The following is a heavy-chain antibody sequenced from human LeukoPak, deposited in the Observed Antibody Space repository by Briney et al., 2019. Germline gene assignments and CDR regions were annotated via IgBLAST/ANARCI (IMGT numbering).Heavy chain of an antibody. CDR2: IYYSGST. V-gene: IGHV4-39*01. J-gene: IGHJ6*03. CDR3: HVVPAAIGGYYYYYYMDV. D-gene: IGHD2-2*02. Sequence: PSETLSLTCTVSGGSISNSSYYWGWIRQPPGKGLEWIGSIYYSGSTYYNPSLKSRVTISVDTSKNQFSLKLSSVTAADTAVYYCHVVPAAIGGYYYYYYMDVWGKGTTVTVSS. CDR1: GGSISNSSYY.